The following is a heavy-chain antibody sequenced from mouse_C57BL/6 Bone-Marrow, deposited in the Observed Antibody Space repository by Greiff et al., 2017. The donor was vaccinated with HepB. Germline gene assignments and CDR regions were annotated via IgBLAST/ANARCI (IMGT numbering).Heavy chain of an antibody. Sequence: QVQLQQPGAELVRPGSSVKLSCKASGYTFTSYWMHWVKQRPIQGLAWIGNIDPSDSESHYNQKFTDKATLTVDTSSRTSYMQLSSLTSEDSAVYDCARIDYYGSSLFDYWGQGTTLTVSS. CDR2: IDPSDSES. D-gene: IGHD1-1*01. V-gene: IGHV1-52*01. CDR1: GYTFTSYW. J-gene: IGHJ2*01. CDR3: ARIDYYGSSLFDY.